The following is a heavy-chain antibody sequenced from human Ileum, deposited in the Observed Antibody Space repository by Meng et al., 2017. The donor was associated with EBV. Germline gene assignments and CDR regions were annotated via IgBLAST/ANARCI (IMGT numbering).Heavy chain of an antibody. CDR2: IYYSVTT. CDR1: VYSISTTNW. V-gene: IGHV4-28*03. Sequence: QVVLRVSRPGLVRPSDPLSLTCSVSVYSISTTNWWGRDRGTRGRGLEWIGHIYYSVTTANNPPFKTLVTMSIDPSKDQFSLTLISANDKDTAEYYCARDSDSGSYIDYWGRGTLVTVSS. CDR3: ARDSDSGSYIDY. D-gene: IGHD1-26*01. J-gene: IGHJ4*02.